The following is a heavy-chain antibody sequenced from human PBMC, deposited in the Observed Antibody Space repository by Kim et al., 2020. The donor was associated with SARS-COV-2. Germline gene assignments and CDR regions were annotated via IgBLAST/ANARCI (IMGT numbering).Heavy chain of an antibody. CDR1: GYTFTDYH. V-gene: IGHV1-2*06. J-gene: IGHJ4*02. CDR2: LNPNSGAT. Sequence: ASVKVSCKASGYTFTDYHIHWVRQAPGQGFEWMGRLNPNSGATNYAHNFQGRVTMTRDTSISTAFPELYRLRSDDTAVYYCARDRAQSSSGDYWGQGTLVTVSS. CDR3: ARDRAQSSSGDY. D-gene: IGHD6-6*01.